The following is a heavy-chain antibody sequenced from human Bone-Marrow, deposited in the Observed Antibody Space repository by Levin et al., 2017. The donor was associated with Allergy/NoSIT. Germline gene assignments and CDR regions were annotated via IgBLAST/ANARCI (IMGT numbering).Heavy chain of an antibody. D-gene: IGHD2/OR15-2a*01. CDR1: GASITSYY. J-gene: IGHJ5*02. V-gene: IGHV4-59*01. CDR2: VSYSGGP. CDR3: TRSLGYCDSSTCYGSWFDH. Sequence: SQTLSLTCSVSGASITSYYWTWIRQAPGKGLGWIGYVSYSGGPTYNPSLKSRVTRTADKSKNQFSLKLTSVTAADTDVYYCTRSLGYCDSSTCYGSWFDHWGQGTLVSVSS.